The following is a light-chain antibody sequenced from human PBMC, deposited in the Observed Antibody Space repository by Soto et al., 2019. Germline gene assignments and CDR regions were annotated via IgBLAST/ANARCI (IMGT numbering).Light chain of an antibody. Sequence: QSVLTQPASVSGSPGQSITISCTGTSSDVGGYNYVSWHQQHPGKAPKLMIYEVSNRPSGVSNRFSRSKSGNTASLTISGLQAEDEADYYCSSYTSSSTHVVFGGGTKLTVL. CDR2: EVS. CDR1: SSDVGGYNY. J-gene: IGLJ2*01. CDR3: SSYTSSSTHVV. V-gene: IGLV2-14*01.